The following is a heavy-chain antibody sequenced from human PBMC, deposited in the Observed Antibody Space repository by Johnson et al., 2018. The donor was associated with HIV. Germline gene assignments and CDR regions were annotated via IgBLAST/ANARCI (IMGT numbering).Heavy chain of an antibody. CDR1: GFTFDDYA. Sequence: VQLVESGGGLVQPGRSLRLSCAASGFTFDDYAMHWVRQAPGKGLEWVSGISWNSGSIGYADSVKGRFTISRDNAKKSVYLQMNSLRAEDTAVYYCARKADAFDIWGPGTMVTVSS. CDR2: ISWNSGSI. CDR3: ARKADAFDI. V-gene: IGHV3-9*01. J-gene: IGHJ3*02.